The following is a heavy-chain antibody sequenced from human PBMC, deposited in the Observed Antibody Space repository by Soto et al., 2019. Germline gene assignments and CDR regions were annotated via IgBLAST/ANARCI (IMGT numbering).Heavy chain of an antibody. Sequence: QVQLQESGPGLVKPSETLSLTCTVSGGSTRSYYWNWIRQPPGKGLEWIGYIYYSGGTSYNPSLESRVTISVDTSKNQFSLKLRSVTAADTAVYYCARSSEYTYYDNWGQGTLVTVSS. CDR1: GGSTRSYY. D-gene: IGHD3-22*01. CDR2: IYYSGGT. J-gene: IGHJ4*02. CDR3: ARSSEYTYYDN. V-gene: IGHV4-59*01.